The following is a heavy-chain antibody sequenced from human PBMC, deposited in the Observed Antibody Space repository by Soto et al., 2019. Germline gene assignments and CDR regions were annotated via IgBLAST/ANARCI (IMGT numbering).Heavy chain of an antibody. V-gene: IGHV3-53*01. D-gene: IGHD6-25*01. Sequence: GGSLRLSCAVSGFSVSDNYMSWVRQAPGKGLEWVSVIYRGDATHYADSVKGRFTISRDNSKNTVYLQMNSLRAEDTAVYYCARDRSDSSRADSFDIWGQGTMVTVSS. CDR3: ARDRSDSSRADSFDI. CDR2: IYRGDAT. CDR1: GFSVSDNY. J-gene: IGHJ3*02.